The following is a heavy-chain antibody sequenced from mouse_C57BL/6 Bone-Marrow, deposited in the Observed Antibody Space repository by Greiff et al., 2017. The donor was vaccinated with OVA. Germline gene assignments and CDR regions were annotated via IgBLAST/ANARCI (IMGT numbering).Heavy chain of an antibody. Sequence: DVQLQESGTVLARPGASVKMSCKTSGYTFTSYWMHWVKQRPGQGLEWIGAIYPGNSDTSYNQKFKGKAKLTAVTSASTAYMERSSLTKEDSVVYYCVRVETGGDYFDSWGQGTTLTVSS. D-gene: IGHD4-1*01. CDR1: GYTFTSYW. V-gene: IGHV1-5*01. J-gene: IGHJ2*01. CDR2: IYPGNSDT. CDR3: VRVETGGDYFDS.